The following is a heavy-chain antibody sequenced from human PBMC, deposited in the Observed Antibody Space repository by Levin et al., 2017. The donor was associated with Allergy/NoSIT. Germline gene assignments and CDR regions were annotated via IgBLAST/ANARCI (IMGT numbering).Heavy chain of an antibody. CDR1: GGSISSGGYY. J-gene: IGHJ5*02. CDR3: ARGPYDFGWFDP. CDR2: IYYSGST. Sequence: SETLSLTCTVSGGSISSGGYYWSWIRQHPGKGLEWIGYIYYSGSTYYNPSLKSRVTISVDTSKNQFSLKLSSVTAADTAVYYCARGPYDFGWFDPWGQGTLVTVSS. V-gene: IGHV4-31*03. D-gene: IGHD3-3*01.